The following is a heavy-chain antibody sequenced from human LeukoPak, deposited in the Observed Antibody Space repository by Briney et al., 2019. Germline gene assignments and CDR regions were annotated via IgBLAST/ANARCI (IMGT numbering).Heavy chain of an antibody. CDR1: GYTFTSYG. CDR2: ISAYNGNT. D-gene: IGHD2-15*01. V-gene: IGHV1-18*01. J-gene: IGHJ4*02. Sequence: ASVKVSCKASGYTFTSYGISWVRQAPGQGLEWMGWISAYNGNTNYAQKLQGRVTMTTDTSTSTAYMELRSLRSDDTAMYYCARVCPLRYCSGGIDYWGQGTLVTVSS. CDR3: ARVCPLRYCSGGIDY.